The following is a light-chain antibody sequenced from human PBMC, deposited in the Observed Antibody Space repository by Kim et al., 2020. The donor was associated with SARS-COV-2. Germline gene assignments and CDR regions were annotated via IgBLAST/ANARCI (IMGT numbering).Light chain of an antibody. J-gene: IGKJ3*01. CDR3: QQRFT. V-gene: IGKV3-11*01. CDR1: QSISSY. CDR2: DAS. Sequence: EIVLTQSLAILSLSPGERATLSCRASQSISSYLAWYQQKPGQAPRLLIYDASNRATGIAARFSGSGSGTDFTLTISSLEPEDFAVYYCQQRFTFGPGTKVDIK.